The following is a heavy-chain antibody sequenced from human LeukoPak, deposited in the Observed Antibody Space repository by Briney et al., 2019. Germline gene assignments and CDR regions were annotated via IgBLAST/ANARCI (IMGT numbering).Heavy chain of an antibody. J-gene: IGHJ4*02. CDR2: INSDGSST. V-gene: IGHV3-74*01. Sequence: PGGSLRLSCAASGFTFNSYWMHWVRQAPGKGLVWVSRINSDGSSTSYADSVKGRFTISRDNAKNTLYLQMNSLRAEDTVVYYCARSVAVVTATFGYWGQGTLVTVSS. CDR3: ARSVAVVTATFGY. D-gene: IGHD2-15*01. CDR1: GFTFNSYW.